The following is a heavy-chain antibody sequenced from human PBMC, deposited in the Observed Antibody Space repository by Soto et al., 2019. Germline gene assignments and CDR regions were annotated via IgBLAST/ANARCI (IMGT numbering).Heavy chain of an antibody. D-gene: IGHD3-22*01. CDR1: GYTFTNSG. J-gene: IGHJ6*02. V-gene: IGHV1-18*01. CDR2: IGAYNGHT. CDR3: AREDYYDSSGYLPVRYYFGMDV. Sequence: VKVSCKASGYTFTNSGISWVRQAPGQGLKWMGWIGAYNGHTKYAQKLQGRVTMTTDTSTSTAYMELRSLKSDDTAVYYCAREDYYDSSGYLPVRYYFGMDVWGQGTKVTVSS.